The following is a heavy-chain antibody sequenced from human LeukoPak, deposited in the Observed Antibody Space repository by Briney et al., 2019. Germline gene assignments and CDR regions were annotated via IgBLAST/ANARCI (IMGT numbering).Heavy chain of an antibody. V-gene: IGHV3-33*01. CDR1: GFTFSSYD. D-gene: IGHD3-16*01. Sequence: GRSLRLSCAESGFTFSSYDMHWVRQAPGTGLEWVAVIWYDGSNKYYADSVKVRFTISRDNSKNTLYLQMNSLRAEDTAVYYCARDSGGVWSYFDYWGQGTLVTVSS. CDR3: ARDSGGVWSYFDY. CDR2: IWYDGSNK. J-gene: IGHJ4*02.